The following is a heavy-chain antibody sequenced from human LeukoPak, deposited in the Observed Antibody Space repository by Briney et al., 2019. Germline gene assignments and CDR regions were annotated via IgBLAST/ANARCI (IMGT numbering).Heavy chain of an antibody. J-gene: IGHJ4*02. CDR3: ARAKIAAAGFDF. Sequence: ASLKVSCKASGYTFPSFGISWVRQAPGQGLEWMGWISAYNGHTKDAQKFQGRVSMTTDTPTSTAFMELRSLRSDDTAVYYCARAKIAAAGFDFWGQGTLVTVSS. V-gene: IGHV1-18*01. D-gene: IGHD6-13*01. CDR1: GYTFPSFG. CDR2: ISAYNGHT.